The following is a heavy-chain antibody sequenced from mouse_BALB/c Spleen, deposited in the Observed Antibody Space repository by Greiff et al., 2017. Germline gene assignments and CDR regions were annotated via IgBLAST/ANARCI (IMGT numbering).Heavy chain of an antibody. Sequence: VHLVESGPGLVAPSQSLSITCTVSGFSLTSYGVHWVRQPPGKGLEWLGVIWAGGSTNYNSALMSRLSISKDNSKSQVFLKMNSLQTDDTAMYYCAREEGYGYAWFAYWGQGTLVTVSA. CDR1: GFSLTSYG. CDR2: IWAGGST. J-gene: IGHJ3*01. CDR3: AREEGYGYAWFAY. V-gene: IGHV2-9*02. D-gene: IGHD1-2*01.